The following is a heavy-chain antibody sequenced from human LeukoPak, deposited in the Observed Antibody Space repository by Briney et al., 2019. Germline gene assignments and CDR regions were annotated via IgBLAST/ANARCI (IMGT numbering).Heavy chain of an antibody. J-gene: IGHJ5*02. V-gene: IGHV1-2*02. CDR3: ARVGKVGATRRWFDP. CDR1: GYTFTGYY. CDR2: INPNSGGT. Sequence: ASVKVSCKASGYTFTGYYTHWVRQAPGQGLEWMGWINPNSGGTNYAQKFQGRVTMTRDTSISTAYMELSRLRSDDTAVYYCARVGKVGATRRWFDPWGQGTLVTVSS. D-gene: IGHD1-26*01.